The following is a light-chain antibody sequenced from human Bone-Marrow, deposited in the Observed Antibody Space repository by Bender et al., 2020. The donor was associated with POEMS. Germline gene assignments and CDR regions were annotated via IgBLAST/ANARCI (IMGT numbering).Light chain of an antibody. CDR1: RLGDKD. Sequence: SYELTQPPSVSVSPGQTASIACSGDRLGDKDTSWYQQKPGQSPVLVMYQDSKRPSGIPKRFSGSNSGNTATLTISGTQAMDEADYYCQAWDSSTDHWVFGGGTKLTVL. J-gene: IGLJ3*02. V-gene: IGLV3-1*01. CDR3: QAWDSSTDHWV. CDR2: QDS.